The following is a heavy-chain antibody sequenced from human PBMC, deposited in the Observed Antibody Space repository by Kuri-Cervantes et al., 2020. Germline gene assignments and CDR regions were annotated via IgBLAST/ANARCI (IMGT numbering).Heavy chain of an antibody. D-gene: IGHD1-14*01. CDR3: ARETGGQWGSKNWFDP. J-gene: IGHJ5*02. CDR1: GFTFSSYA. CDR2: ISYDGSNK. V-gene: IGHV3-30-3*01. Sequence: GGSLRLSCAASGFTFSSYAMHWVRQAPGKGPEWVAVISYDGSNKYYADSVKGRFTISRDSSKNTLYLQMNSLRAEDTAVYYCARETGGQWGSKNWFDPWGQGTLVTVSS.